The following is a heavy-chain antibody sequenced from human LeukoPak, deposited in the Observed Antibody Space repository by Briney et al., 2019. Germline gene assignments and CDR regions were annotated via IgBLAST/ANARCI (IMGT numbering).Heavy chain of an antibody. J-gene: IGHJ4*02. V-gene: IGHV4-34*01. CDR2: INHSGST. D-gene: IGHD2-15*01. Sequence: SETLSLTCAVYGGSFSGYYWSWIRQPPGKGLEWIGEINHSGSTNYNPSLKSRVTISVDTSKNQFSLKLSSVTAADTAVYYCARAVVAATFDYWCQGTLVTVSS. CDR3: ARAVVAATFDY. CDR1: GGSFSGYY.